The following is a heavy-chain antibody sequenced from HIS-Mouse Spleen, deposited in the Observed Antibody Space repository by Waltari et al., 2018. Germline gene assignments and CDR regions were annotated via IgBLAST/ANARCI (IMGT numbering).Heavy chain of an antibody. J-gene: IGHJ4*02. V-gene: IGHV3-30*18. CDR2: ISYDGSNK. CDR1: GFTFSDYY. CDR3: AKDRGSQFDY. D-gene: IGHD1-26*01. Sequence: QVQLVESGGGLVKPGGSLRLSCAASGFTFSDYYMSWIRQAPGKGLEWVAVISYDGSNKYYADSVKGRFTISRDNSKNTLYLQMNSLRAEDTAVYYCAKDRGSQFDYWGQGTLVTVSS.